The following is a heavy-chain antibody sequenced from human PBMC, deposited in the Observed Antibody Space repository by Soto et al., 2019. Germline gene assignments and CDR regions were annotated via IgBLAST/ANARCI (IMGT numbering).Heavy chain of an antibody. V-gene: IGHV4-4*07. Sequence: SETLSLTCTVSGGSITGYYWTWIRQPAGKGLEWIGRVYSSGSTNYNPSLRSRVTMSVDASKNQFSLKLHSVTAADTAVYYCARDVDYNNWVLYYWGQGSLVTVSS. CDR1: GGSITGYY. CDR3: ARDVDYNNWVLYY. CDR2: VYSSGST. D-gene: IGHD1-1*01. J-gene: IGHJ4*02.